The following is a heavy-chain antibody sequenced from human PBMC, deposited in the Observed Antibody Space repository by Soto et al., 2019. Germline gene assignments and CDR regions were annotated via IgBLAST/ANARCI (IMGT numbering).Heavy chain of an antibody. V-gene: IGHV1-69*13. CDR3: ATNQTITIVQGVIIPEPSDY. CDR1: GGTFSSYA. CDR2: IIPIFGTA. D-gene: IGHD3-10*01. Sequence: SVKISCKASGGTFSSYAISWVRQAPGQGLEWMGGIIPIFGTANYAQKFQGRVTITADESTSTAYMELSSLRSEDTAVYYCATNQTITIVQGVIIPEPSDYWGQGTLVTGSP. J-gene: IGHJ4*02.